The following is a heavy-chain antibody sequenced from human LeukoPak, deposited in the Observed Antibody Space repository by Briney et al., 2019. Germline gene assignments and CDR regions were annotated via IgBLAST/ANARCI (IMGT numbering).Heavy chain of an antibody. V-gene: IGHV3-23*01. Sequence: GGSLRLSCAASGFTFSSYAMSWVRQAPGKGLEWVSAISGSGGSTYYADSVKGRFTISRDNSKNTLYLQMNSLRAEDTAVYYFAKDMRGSGFNWFDPWGQGTLVTVSS. CDR2: ISGSGGST. CDR3: AKDMRGSGFNWFDP. J-gene: IGHJ5*02. CDR1: GFTFSSYA. D-gene: IGHD3-10*01.